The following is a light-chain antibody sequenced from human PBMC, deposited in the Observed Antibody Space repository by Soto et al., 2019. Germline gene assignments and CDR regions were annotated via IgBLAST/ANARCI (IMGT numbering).Light chain of an antibody. V-gene: IGKV3D-15*01. CDR2: AAS. J-gene: IGKJ4*01. Sequence: TQSPRTLSLSPGDRDTLTSRASLSVSRKVAWYQQTGGQTPRLLVYAASSSASGIHNRFSGSASGTEFTLTISRLQSEYFAVYYCQQYNKLPQAFGGGTKVDIK. CDR3: QQYNKLPQA. CDR1: LSVSRK.